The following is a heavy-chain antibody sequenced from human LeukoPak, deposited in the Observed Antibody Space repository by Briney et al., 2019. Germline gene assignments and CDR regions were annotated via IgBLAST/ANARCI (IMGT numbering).Heavy chain of an antibody. CDR2: ISSSSSTI. CDR3: ARHANAFDI. V-gene: IGHV3-48*01. CDR1: GFTFSSYS. J-gene: IGHJ3*02. Sequence: GGSLRLSCAASGFTFSSYSMNWVRQAPGEGLEGVSYISSSSSTIYYADYVQGRFTISRDNDQTSLYLEMNSLRAEDTAVYYCARHANAFDIWGQGTMVTVSS.